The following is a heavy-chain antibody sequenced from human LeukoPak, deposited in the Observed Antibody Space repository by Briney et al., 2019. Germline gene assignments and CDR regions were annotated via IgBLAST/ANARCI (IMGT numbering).Heavy chain of an antibody. CDR3: ARMTTVVTRGDY. D-gene: IGHD4-23*01. J-gene: IGHJ4*02. V-gene: IGHV1-69*13. Sequence: SVKVSCKASGGTFSSYAISWVRQAPGQGLEWMGGINPIFGTANYAQKFQGRVTITADESTSTAYMELSSLRSEDTAVYYCARMTTVVTRGDYWGQGTLVTVSS. CDR1: GGTFSSYA. CDR2: INPIFGTA.